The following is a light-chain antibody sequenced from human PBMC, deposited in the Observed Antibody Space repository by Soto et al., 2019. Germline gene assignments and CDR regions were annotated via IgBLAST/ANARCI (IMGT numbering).Light chain of an antibody. CDR2: DTS. CDR1: PGPVTSTHY. V-gene: IGLV7-46*01. J-gene: IGLJ3*02. CDR3: LLSYSGDVV. Sequence: QSVVTQDTSLTVSPGGTVTLTCDSSPGPVTSTHYPYWFQQKPGQAPRTLIYDTSNRHSWTPARFSGSLLGGKAALTLSGAQPEDEAEYHCLLSYSGDVVFGGGTKVTVL.